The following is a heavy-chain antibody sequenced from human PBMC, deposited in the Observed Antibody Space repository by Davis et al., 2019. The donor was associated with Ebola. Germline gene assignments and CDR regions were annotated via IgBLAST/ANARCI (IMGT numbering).Heavy chain of an antibody. CDR1: GYTFIDYY. CDR3: ARDHPGPQTLDI. J-gene: IGHJ3*02. D-gene: IGHD4-23*01. CDR2: SHPNSAAT. V-gene: IGHV1-2*02. Sequence: ASVKVSCKTSGYTFIDYYIHWMRQAPGQGLEWMGWSHPNSAATKYAQKFQGRVTMTRDRSISTAYMELSSLTHDDTAVYYCARDHPGPQTLDIWGQGTVITVSS.